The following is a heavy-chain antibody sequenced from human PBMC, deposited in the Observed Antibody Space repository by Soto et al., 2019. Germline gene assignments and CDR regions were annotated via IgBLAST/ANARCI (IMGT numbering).Heavy chain of an antibody. CDR2: IYYSGST. Sequence: QVQLQESGPGLVKPSQTLSLTCTVSGGSISSGGYYWSWIRQHPGKGLEWIGYIYYSGSTYYNPSLKSRVTISVDTSKNQFSLKLSSVTAADTAVYYCAREDRRLSIMITFGGSWGFDPWGQGTLVTVSS. CDR1: GGSISSGGYY. V-gene: IGHV4-31*03. CDR3: AREDRRLSIMITFGGSWGFDP. D-gene: IGHD3-16*01. J-gene: IGHJ5*02.